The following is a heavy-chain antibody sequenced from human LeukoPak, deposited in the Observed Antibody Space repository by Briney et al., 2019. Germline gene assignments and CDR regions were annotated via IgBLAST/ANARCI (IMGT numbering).Heavy chain of an antibody. Sequence: ASVKVSCKASGYTFTNYYMQWVRQAPGQGLEWMGIINPSGGSTSFAQKFQGRVTMTRDTSTSTVYMELSSLRSEDTAVYYCARDVGPSQSSGCYYFDSWGQGTLVTVSS. D-gene: IGHD6-19*01. J-gene: IGHJ4*02. V-gene: IGHV1-46*01. CDR1: GYTFTNYY. CDR3: ARDVGPSQSSGCYYFDS. CDR2: INPSGGST.